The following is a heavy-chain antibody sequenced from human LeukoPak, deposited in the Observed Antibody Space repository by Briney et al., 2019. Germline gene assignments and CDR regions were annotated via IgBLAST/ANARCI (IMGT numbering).Heavy chain of an antibody. CDR2: ISSSSSYI. V-gene: IGHV3-11*06. D-gene: IGHD2-2*02. Sequence: GGSLRLSCAASGFTFSDYYMSWIRQAPGKGLEWVSSISSSSSYIYYADSVKGRFTISRDNAKNSLYLQMNSLRAEDTAVYYCARDMGYCSSTSCYTGNYWGQGTLVTVSS. CDR3: ARDMGYCSSTSCYTGNY. CDR1: GFTFSDYY. J-gene: IGHJ4*02.